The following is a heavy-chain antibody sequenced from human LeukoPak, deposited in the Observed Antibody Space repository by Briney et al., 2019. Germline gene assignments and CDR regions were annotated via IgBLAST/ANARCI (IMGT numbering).Heavy chain of an antibody. J-gene: IGHJ4*02. D-gene: IGHD6-19*01. Sequence: SVKVSCKASGGTFSSYAISWVRQAPGQGLEWMGRIISIFGTANYARKFQGRVTITTDESTNTACMELSSLRSEDTAVYYCARGNWDSSGWYYNYWGQGTLVTVSS. CDR3: ARGNWDSSGWYYNY. CDR2: IISIFGTA. CDR1: GGTFSSYA. V-gene: IGHV1-69*05.